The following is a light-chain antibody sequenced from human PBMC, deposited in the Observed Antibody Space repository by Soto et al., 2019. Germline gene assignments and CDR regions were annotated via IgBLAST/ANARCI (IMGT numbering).Light chain of an antibody. Sequence: DIVLTQSPVTLSLSPWDRATLSCRASQSVSSSYIAWYQQRPGQTPSLLVYGASTRATGIPDRFSGSGSATDFTLTISRLEPEDFALYYCQHYGRSPITFGQGTRLEIK. V-gene: IGKV3-20*01. CDR2: GAS. CDR3: QHYGRSPIT. J-gene: IGKJ5*01. CDR1: QSVSSSY.